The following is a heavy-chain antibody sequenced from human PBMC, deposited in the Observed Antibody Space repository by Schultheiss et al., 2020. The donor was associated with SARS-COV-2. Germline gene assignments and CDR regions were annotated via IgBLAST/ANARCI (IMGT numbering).Heavy chain of an antibody. CDR3: ARGGITMVRGVHYYYYYYMDV. J-gene: IGHJ6*03. Sequence: SETLSLTCAVYGGSFSGYYWSWIRQPAGKGLEWIGRIYTSGSTNYNPSLKSRVTMSVDTSKNQFSLKLSSVTAADTAVYYCARGGITMVRGVHYYYYYYMDVWGKGTTVTVSS. V-gene: IGHV4-59*10. D-gene: IGHD3-10*01. CDR2: IYTSGST. CDR1: GGSFSGYY.